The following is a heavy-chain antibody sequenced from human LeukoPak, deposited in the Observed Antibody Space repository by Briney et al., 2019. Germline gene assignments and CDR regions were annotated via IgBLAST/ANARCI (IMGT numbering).Heavy chain of an antibody. CDR2: INPNSGGT. J-gene: IGHJ4*02. CDR1: GYTFTGYY. CDR3: ARADSYGSGSYNY. Sequence: ASVKVSCKASGYTFTGYYMHWVRQAPGQGLEWMGRINPNSGGTNYAQKFQGRVTMTRDTSISTAYMELSRLRSDDTAVYYCARADSYGSGSYNYWGQGTLVTVSS. V-gene: IGHV1-2*06. D-gene: IGHD3-10*01.